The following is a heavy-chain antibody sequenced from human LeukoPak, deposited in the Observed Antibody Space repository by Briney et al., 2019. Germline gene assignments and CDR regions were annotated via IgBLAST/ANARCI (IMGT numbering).Heavy chain of an antibody. CDR2: IKHDGSEK. V-gene: IGHV3-7*01. Sequence: GGSLRLSCADSGFTFNSYWMGWVRQTPGKGLEWVANIKHDGSEKYYVDSVEGRFTISRDNTKNSLFLQMNSLRAVDTAVYYCARDSGHTGYDLLDYWGQGTLVTVSS. D-gene: IGHD5-12*01. CDR1: GFTFNSYW. J-gene: IGHJ4*02. CDR3: ARDSGHTGYDLLDY.